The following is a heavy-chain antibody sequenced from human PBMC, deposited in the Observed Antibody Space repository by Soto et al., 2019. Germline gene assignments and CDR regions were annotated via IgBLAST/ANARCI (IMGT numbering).Heavy chain of an antibody. V-gene: IGHV4-31*03. Sequence: PSETLSLTCTVSGGSISSGGYYWSWIRQHPGKGLEWIGYIYYSGSTYYNPSLKSRVTISVDTSKSQFSLKLSSVTAADTAVYYCAGGVRGYDSSGYSFDYWGQGTLVTVSS. J-gene: IGHJ4*02. CDR3: AGGVRGYDSSGYSFDY. CDR2: IYYSGST. CDR1: GGSISSGGYY. D-gene: IGHD3-22*01.